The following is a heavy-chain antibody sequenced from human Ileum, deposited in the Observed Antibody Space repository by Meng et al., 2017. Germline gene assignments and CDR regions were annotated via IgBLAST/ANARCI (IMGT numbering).Heavy chain of an antibody. V-gene: IGHV3-33*01. Sequence: GGPLRLSCAASGFTFRNYGMHWVRQTPGKGLEWVAIIWYDGSNKEYADSVKGRFTIARDNSKNTVYLQMDSLRGEDTAVYFCARENTDGLDYWGQGTLVTVSS. D-gene: IGHD1/OR15-1a*01. J-gene: IGHJ4*02. CDR3: ARENTDGLDY. CDR1: GFTFRNYG. CDR2: IWYDGSNK.